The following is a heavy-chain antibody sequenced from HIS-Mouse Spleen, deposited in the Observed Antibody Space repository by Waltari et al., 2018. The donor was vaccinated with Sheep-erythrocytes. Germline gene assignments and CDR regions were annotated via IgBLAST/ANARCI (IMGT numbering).Heavy chain of an antibody. V-gene: IGHV1-69*04. CDR2: IIPILVIA. J-gene: IGHJ4*02. Sequence: QVQLVQSGAEVKKPGSWGKVSGKASGGTFSSNAISWVGKAPGKGLEWMGRIIPILVIANYAQKFQGRVTITADKSTSTAYMELSSLRSEDTAVYYCAQTGATTPHFDYWGQGTLVTVSS. CDR1: GGTFSSNA. CDR3: AQTGATTPHFDY. D-gene: IGHD1-26*01.